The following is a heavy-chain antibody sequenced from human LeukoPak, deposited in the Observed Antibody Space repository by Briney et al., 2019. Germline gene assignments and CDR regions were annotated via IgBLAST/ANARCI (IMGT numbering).Heavy chain of an antibody. J-gene: IGHJ4*02. V-gene: IGHV3-21*01. Sequence: GGSLTLSCAASGFTFSSYSMNLVRPAPGEGLEWVSSISSSSSYIYYADSVKGRFTISRDNAKNSLYLQMNSLRAEDTAVYYCARDGEATTPADYWGQGTLVTVSS. CDR3: ARDGEATTPADY. CDR1: GFTFSSYS. D-gene: IGHD2-21*01. CDR2: ISSSSSYI.